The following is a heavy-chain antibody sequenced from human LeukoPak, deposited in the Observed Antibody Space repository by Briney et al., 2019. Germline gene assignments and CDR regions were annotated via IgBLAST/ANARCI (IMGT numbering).Heavy chain of an antibody. Sequence: SETLSLTCTVSGGSISTTAYYWGWIRQPPGKGLEWIGSVFYTGNTFYNPSLQSRVTLSVDTSKNQFSLKLNSVTAADTAVYYCARGCGYSSGWYAYYYYYMDVWGKGTTVTVSS. V-gene: IGHV4-39*07. J-gene: IGHJ6*03. CDR2: VFYTGNT. CDR1: GGSISTTAYY. CDR3: ARGCGYSSGWYAYYYYYMDV. D-gene: IGHD6-19*01.